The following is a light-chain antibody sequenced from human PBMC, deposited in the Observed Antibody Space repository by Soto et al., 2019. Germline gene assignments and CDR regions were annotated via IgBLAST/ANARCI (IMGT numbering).Light chain of an antibody. Sequence: EIVMTQSPATLSVSPGDRATLSCRASQSVRSHLVWYQQRPGQPPRLLMYSASTRATGIPDRFSGSGSGTDFTLTISSLEPEDFAVYYCQQRTNWSWTFGQGTKVEIK. CDR2: SAS. J-gene: IGKJ1*01. CDR3: QQRTNWSWT. CDR1: QSVRSH. V-gene: IGKV3-11*01.